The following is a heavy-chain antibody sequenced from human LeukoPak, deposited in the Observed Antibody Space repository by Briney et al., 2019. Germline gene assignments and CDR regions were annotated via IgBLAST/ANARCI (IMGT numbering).Heavy chain of an antibody. D-gene: IGHD6-13*01. CDR1: GGSISSYY. Sequence: TSETLSLTCTVSGGSISSYYWSWIRQPAGKGLEWIGRIYTSGSTNYNPSLKSRVTISVDTSKNQFSLKLNSVTAADTAVYYCARVVRYSSSYHNWFDPWGQGTLVTVSS. V-gene: IGHV4-4*07. J-gene: IGHJ5*02. CDR3: ARVVRYSSSYHNWFDP. CDR2: IYTSGST.